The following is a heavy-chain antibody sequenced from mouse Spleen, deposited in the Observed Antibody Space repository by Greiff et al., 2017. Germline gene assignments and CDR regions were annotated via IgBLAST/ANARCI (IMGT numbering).Heavy chain of an antibody. CDR1: GYTFTDYN. CDR2: INPNNGGT. V-gene: IGHV1-18*01. CDR3: ARDDYDERDLWFAY. Sequence: EVQLQQSGPELVKPGASVKIPCKASGYTFTDYNMDWVKQSHGKSLEWIGDINPNNGGTIYNQKFKGKATLTVDKSSSTAYMELRSLTSEDTAVYYCARDDYDERDLWFAYWGQGTLVTVSA. D-gene: IGHD2-4*01. J-gene: IGHJ3*01.